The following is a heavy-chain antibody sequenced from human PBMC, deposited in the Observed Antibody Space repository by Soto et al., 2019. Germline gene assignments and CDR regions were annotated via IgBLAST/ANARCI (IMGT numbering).Heavy chain of an antibody. CDR3: ERVYYDFWRGNYTDYYYYMDV. V-gene: IGHV4-34*01. D-gene: IGHD3-3*01. J-gene: IGHJ6*03. CDR2: INHSGST. Sequence: PSETLSLTCAVYGGSFSGYYWSWIRQPPGKGLEWIGEINHSGSTNYNPSLKRRVTISVDTSKNQFSLKLSSVTAADTAVYYCERVYYDFWRGNYTDYYYYMDVWCKGTTVTVSS. CDR1: GGSFSGYY.